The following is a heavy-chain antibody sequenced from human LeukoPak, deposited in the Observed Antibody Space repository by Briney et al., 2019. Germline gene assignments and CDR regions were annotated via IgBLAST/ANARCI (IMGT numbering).Heavy chain of an antibody. Sequence: GGSLRLSCAASGFTFSDYYMSWIRQAPGKGLEWVSYISSSGSTIYYADSVKGRFTISRDNAKNSLYLQMNSLRAEDTAVYYCARATGHYDILTGYYNVGYFGHWGQGTLVTVSS. CDR2: ISSSGSTI. CDR3: ARATGHYDILTGYYNVGYFGH. V-gene: IGHV3-11*01. CDR1: GFTFSDYY. D-gene: IGHD3-9*01. J-gene: IGHJ4*02.